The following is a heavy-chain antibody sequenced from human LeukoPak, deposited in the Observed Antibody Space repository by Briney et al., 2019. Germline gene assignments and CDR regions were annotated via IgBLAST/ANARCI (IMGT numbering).Heavy chain of an antibody. D-gene: IGHD3-22*01. CDR2: VYHGGRT. J-gene: IGHJ5*02. V-gene: IGHV4-59*01. CDR3: AKMGGNFYDSSTYDPNWFDH. Sequence: PSETLSLTCTVSGCSIRPNYWSWIRQAPQKGLEWIGYVYHGGRTNVGPSLKSRVTISVDMSQNQISLKLTTVTAADTALYYCAKMGGNFYDSSTYDPNWFDHWGQGILVTVSS. CDR1: GCSIRPNY.